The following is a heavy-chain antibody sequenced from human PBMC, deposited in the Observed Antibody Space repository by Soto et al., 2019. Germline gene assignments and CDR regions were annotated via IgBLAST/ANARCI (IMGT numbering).Heavy chain of an antibody. Sequence: EVQLLESGGGLVQPGGPLRLSCAASGVTFNSSAMNWVRQAPGKGLEWVSTISNTGGGKFYADSVKGRFTISRDNSKNTLYLQMHSLRADDTAVYFCAIGRHKTSGSNTWFDPWGRGTLVTVSS. CDR1: GVTFNSSA. J-gene: IGHJ5*02. CDR3: AIGRHKTSGSNTWFDP. CDR2: ISNTGGGK. V-gene: IGHV3-23*01. D-gene: IGHD3-22*01.